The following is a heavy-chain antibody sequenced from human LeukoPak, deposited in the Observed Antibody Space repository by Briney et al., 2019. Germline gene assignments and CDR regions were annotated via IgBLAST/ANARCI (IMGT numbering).Heavy chain of an antibody. V-gene: IGHV4-39*07. CDR2: IYYSGST. CDR1: GGSISSSSYY. CDR3: ARDVLSYWWGFDY. Sequence: SETLSLTCTVSGGSISSSSYYCGWIRQPPGKGLEWIGSIYYSGSTYYNPSRKSRVTISVDTSKNQFSLKLSSVTAADTAVYYCARDVLSYWWGFDYRGQGTLVTVSS. D-gene: IGHD2-8*02. J-gene: IGHJ4*02.